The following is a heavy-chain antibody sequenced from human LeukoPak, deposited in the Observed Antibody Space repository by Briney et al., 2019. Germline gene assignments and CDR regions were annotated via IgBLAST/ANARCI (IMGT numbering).Heavy chain of an antibody. V-gene: IGHV4-59*01. J-gene: IGHJ5*02. D-gene: IGHD6-6*01. CDR3: ARWGQKIAARLRVFDP. CDR1: GGSISSYY. Sequence: SETLSLTCTVSGGSISSYYWSWIRQPPGKGLEWIGYIFYSGSTNYNPSLKSRVTISVDTSKNQFSLKLSSVTAADTAVYYCARWGQKIAARLRVFDPWGQGTLVTVSS. CDR2: IFYSGST.